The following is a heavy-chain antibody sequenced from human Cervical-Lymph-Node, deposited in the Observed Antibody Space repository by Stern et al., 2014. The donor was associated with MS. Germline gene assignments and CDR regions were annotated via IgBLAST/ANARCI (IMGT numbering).Heavy chain of an antibody. J-gene: IGHJ6*02. D-gene: IGHD3-10*01. CDR2: ISNDGSNQ. V-gene: IGHV3-30*04. CDR3: AKDRGSGGHSYYYHGMDV. Sequence: VQLVESGGRVVQPGRSLRLSCAASGLTFSNYAFHWVRQAPGKGLEWVAVISNDGSNQYYADFVKGRFTISRDNSKNTVSLQMNSLRADDTAVYSCAKDRGSGGHSYYYHGMDVWGQGTTVTVSS. CDR1: GLTFSNYA.